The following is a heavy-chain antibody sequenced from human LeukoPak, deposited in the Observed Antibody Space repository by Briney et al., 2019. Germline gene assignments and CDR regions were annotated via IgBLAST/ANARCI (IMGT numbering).Heavy chain of an antibody. CDR1: GFTFTSYS. CDR3: AKWAVAGNFDY. D-gene: IGHD6-19*01. Sequence: GGSLRLSCAASGFTFTSYSMNWVRQAPGKGLEWVSSISSSSSYIYYADSVKGRFTISRDNAKNSLYLQMNSLRAEDTAVYYCAKWAVAGNFDYWGQGTLVTVSS. CDR2: ISSSSSYI. J-gene: IGHJ4*02. V-gene: IGHV3-21*01.